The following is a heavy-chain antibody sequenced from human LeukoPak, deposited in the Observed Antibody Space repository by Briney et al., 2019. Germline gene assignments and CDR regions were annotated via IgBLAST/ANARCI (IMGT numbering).Heavy chain of an antibody. D-gene: IGHD2-2*01. Sequence: ASVKVSCKASGYTFTNYYINWVRQAPGQGLEWMGWISAYNFNTNYAQNLQGGVTMTTDTSTSTAYMELRSLRYDDTAVYYCARGSAQPHDYWGQGTLVTVSS. CDR1: GYTFTNYY. CDR2: ISAYNFNT. J-gene: IGHJ4*02. V-gene: IGHV1-18*01. CDR3: ARGSAQPHDY.